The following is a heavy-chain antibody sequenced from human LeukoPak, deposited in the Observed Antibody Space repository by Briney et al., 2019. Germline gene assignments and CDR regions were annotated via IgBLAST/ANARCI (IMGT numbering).Heavy chain of an antibody. J-gene: IGHJ5*02. CDR1: GYTFTGYY. Sequence: ASVKVSCKASGYTFTGYYMHWVRQAPGQGLEWMGRINPNSGGTNYAQKFQGWVTMTRDTSISTAYMELSRLRSDETAVYYCARGRNVLRYFDWYGANWFDPWGQGTLVTVSS. CDR3: ARGRNVLRYFDWYGANWFDP. V-gene: IGHV1-2*04. CDR2: INPNSGGT. D-gene: IGHD3-9*01.